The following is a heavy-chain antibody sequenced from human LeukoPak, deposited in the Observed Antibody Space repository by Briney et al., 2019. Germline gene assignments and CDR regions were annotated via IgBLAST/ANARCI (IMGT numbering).Heavy chain of an antibody. D-gene: IGHD2/OR15-2a*01. CDR3: AHLGTFHYFDY. Sequence: SETLSLTCTVSGGSISSGSYYWSWIRQPAGKGLEWIGRIYTSGSTNYNPSLKSRVTISVDTSKNQFSLKLSSVTAADTAVYYCAHLGTFHYFDYWGQGTLVTVSS. V-gene: IGHV4-61*02. CDR2: IYTSGST. J-gene: IGHJ4*02. CDR1: GGSISSGSYY.